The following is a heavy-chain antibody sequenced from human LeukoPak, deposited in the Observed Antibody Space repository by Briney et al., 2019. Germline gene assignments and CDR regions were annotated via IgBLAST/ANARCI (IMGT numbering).Heavy chain of an antibody. CDR1: GFMFTDYY. Sequence: GGSLRLSCAASGFMFTDYYMSWFRQTPGKGLEWLSYISPSSAYTSFADSVKGRFTISRDNAKNSLYLQMNSLRVEDTAVYYCARDLVAAATTGGYYFEYWGQGTLVTVSS. D-gene: IGHD6-25*01. CDR3: ARDLVAAATTGGYYFEY. J-gene: IGHJ4*02. V-gene: IGHV3-11*05. CDR2: ISPSSAYT.